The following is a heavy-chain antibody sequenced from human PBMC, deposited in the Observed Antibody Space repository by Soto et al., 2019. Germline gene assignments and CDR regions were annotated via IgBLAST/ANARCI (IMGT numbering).Heavy chain of an antibody. V-gene: IGHV4-59*01. D-gene: IGHD4-17*01. CDR3: TYGDQSRYYFDY. J-gene: IGHJ4*02. Sequence: PSETLSLTCTVSGGSISSYYWSWIRQPPGKGLEWIGYIYYSGSTNYNPSLKSRVTISVDTSKNQFSLKLSSVTAADTAVYYCTYGDQSRYYFDYWGQGTLVTVSS. CDR2: IYYSGST. CDR1: GGSISSYY.